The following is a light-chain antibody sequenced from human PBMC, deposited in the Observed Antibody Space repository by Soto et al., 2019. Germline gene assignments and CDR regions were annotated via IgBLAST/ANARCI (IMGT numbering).Light chain of an antibody. Sequence: DIQMTQSPSTLSASVGDRVTITCRAGQSISTWLAWFQQQPGKAPKLLIYDASNLESGVPSRFSGSGLGTEFTLTISSLRPDDAATYYCQQYNSDPYTFGQGTNLEI. J-gene: IGKJ2*01. CDR2: DAS. V-gene: IGKV1-5*01. CDR1: QSISTW. CDR3: QQYNSDPYT.